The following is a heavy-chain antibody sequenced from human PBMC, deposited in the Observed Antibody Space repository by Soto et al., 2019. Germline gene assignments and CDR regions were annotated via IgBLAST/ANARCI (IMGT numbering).Heavy chain of an antibody. CDR3: AKDGDEAAAGYYFDY. V-gene: IGHV3-30*18. J-gene: IGHJ4*02. CDR1: GFTFRSYG. Sequence: QVQLVESGGGVVQPGRSLRLSCVASGFTFRSYGMHWVRQAPGKGLEWVAVVSYSGNDKKFADSVKGRFTISRDNSKDTRYLQMNNLRAEDTAIYYCAKDGDEAAAGYYFDYWGQGTLVTVSS. D-gene: IGHD6-13*01. CDR2: VSYSGNDK.